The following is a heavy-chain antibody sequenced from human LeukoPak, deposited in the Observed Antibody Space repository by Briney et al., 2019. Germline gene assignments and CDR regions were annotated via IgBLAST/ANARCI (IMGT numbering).Heavy chain of an antibody. CDR2: INPTSGAT. V-gene: IGHV1-2*02. CDR1: GYTFIDYY. CDR3: ARATNRGSPANAYVY. D-gene: IGHD3-16*01. Sequence: GASVKVSCKASGYTFIDYYIHWVRQAPGQGLEWMGWINPTSGATNSAQKFHGRVTVTSDTSIRTAYMELSGLRSDDTAIYYCARATNRGSPANAYVYWGQGTLVTVSS. J-gene: IGHJ4*02.